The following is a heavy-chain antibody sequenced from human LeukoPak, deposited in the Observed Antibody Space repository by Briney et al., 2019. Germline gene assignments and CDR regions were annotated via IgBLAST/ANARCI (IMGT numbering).Heavy chain of an antibody. J-gene: IGHJ6*02. CDR1: GFSFSNYE. Sequence: PGGSLRLSCAASGFSFSNYEMNWVRQAPGKGLEWVSYISATGRTIYDADSVQGRFTISRDNAKNSPFLQMNSLRAEDTAVYYCSRGHFYGMDVWGQGTTVTVSS. CDR3: SRGHFYGMDV. V-gene: IGHV3-48*03. CDR2: ISATGRTI.